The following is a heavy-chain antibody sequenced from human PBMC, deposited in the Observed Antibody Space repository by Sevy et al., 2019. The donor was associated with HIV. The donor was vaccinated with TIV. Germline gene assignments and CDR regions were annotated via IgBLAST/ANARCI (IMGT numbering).Heavy chain of an antibody. CDR1: GFTFSSYG. Sequence: GGSLRLSCAASGFTFSSYGMHWVRQAPGKGLEWVAVISYDGSNKYYVDSVKGRFTISRDNSKNTLYLQMNSLRAEDTAVYYCAKESAVAGTFDYWGQGTLVTVSS. D-gene: IGHD6-19*01. CDR2: ISYDGSNK. J-gene: IGHJ4*02. CDR3: AKESAVAGTFDY. V-gene: IGHV3-30*18.